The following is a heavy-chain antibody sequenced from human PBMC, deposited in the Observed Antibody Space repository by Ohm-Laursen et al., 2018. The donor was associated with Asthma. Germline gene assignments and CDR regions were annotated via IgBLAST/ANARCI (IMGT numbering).Heavy chain of an antibody. J-gene: IGHJ4*02. CDR1: GFTFSSYG. Sequence: SLRLSCSASGFTFSSYGMHWVRQAPGKGLEWVAVGGSYYDGGLKYYADSVNGRFTVSRDNSKNTLYLQMNSLRAEDTAVYYCAKGRDYYDSSGYYYKPPDYWGQGTLVTVSS. D-gene: IGHD3-22*01. CDR2: GGSYYDGGLK. V-gene: IGHV3-30*18. CDR3: AKGRDYYDSSGYYYKPPDY.